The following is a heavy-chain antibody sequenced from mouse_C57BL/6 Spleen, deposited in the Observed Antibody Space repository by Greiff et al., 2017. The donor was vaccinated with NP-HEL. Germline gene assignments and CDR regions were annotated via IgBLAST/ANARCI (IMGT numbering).Heavy chain of an antibody. J-gene: IGHJ4*01. V-gene: IGHV1-50*01. Sequence: QVQLQQPGAELVKPGASVKLSCKASGYTFTSYWMQWVKQRPGQGLEWIGEIDPSDSYTNYNQKFKGKATLTVDTSSSTAYMQLSSLTSEDSAVYYCARWARGAMDYWGQGTSVTVSS. CDR3: ARWARGAMDY. CDR1: GYTFTSYW. CDR2: IDPSDSYT.